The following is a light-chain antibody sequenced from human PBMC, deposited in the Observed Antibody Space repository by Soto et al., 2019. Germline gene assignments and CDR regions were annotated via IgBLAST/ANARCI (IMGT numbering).Light chain of an antibody. Sequence: EIVVTQSPGILSVSPGDRATLSCRASQRVGRNLAWYQQKPGQAPTLLIYAASTRATGLPARFSGSGSGTDFTLPISSLQSEDFAVYYCQEYSKWPLFTFGPGTRVDIK. CDR2: AAS. CDR3: QEYSKWPLFT. J-gene: IGKJ3*01. V-gene: IGKV3-15*01. CDR1: QRVGRN.